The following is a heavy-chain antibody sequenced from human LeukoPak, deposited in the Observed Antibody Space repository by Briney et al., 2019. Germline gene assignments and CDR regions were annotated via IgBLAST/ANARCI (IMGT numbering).Heavy chain of an antibody. V-gene: IGHV3-48*03. CDR3: AKSHQRYFEVLDQ. CDR2: ITSSGSTT. Sequence: PGGSLRLSCAASGFTFSSYEMNWVRQAPGKGLEWVSYITSSGSTTHYADSVKGRFTISRDNAKNSLYLQMNSLRAEDTAVYYCAKSHQRYFEVLDQWGQGTLVTVSS. D-gene: IGHD3-9*01. CDR1: GFTFSSYE. J-gene: IGHJ4*02.